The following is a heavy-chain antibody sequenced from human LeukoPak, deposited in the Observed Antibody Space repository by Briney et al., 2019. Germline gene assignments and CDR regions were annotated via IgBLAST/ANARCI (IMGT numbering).Heavy chain of an antibody. CDR3: ARDYYDSSGYHNDY. D-gene: IGHD3-22*01. J-gene: IGHJ4*02. Sequence: PGGSLRLSCAASGFTFSNYAMHWVRQAPGKGLEWVAVISYDGSNKYYADSVKGRFTISRDNSKNTLYLQMNSLRAEDTAVYYCARDYYDSSGYHNDYWGQGTLVTVSS. CDR1: GFTFSNYA. CDR2: ISYDGSNK. V-gene: IGHV3-30*04.